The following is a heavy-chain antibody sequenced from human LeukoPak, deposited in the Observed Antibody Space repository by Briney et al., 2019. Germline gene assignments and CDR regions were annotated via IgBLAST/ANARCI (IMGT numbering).Heavy chain of an antibody. Sequence: PSETLSLTCTVSGGSISSYYWSWIRQPPGKGLEWIGYIYYSGSTNYNPSLKSRVTMSVDTSKNQFSLKLSSVTAADTAVYYCARQRRYSYGSYYYYGMDVWGQGTTVTVSS. J-gene: IGHJ6*02. D-gene: IGHD5-18*01. CDR1: GGSISSYY. V-gene: IGHV4-59*08. CDR2: IYYSGST. CDR3: ARQRRYSYGSYYYYGMDV.